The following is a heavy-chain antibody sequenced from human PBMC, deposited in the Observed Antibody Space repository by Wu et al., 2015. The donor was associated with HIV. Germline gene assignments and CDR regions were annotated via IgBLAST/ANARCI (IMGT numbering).Heavy chain of an antibody. D-gene: IGHD4-17*01. CDR1: GGIFSTYA. V-gene: IGHV1-69*13. J-gene: IGHJ3*01. Sequence: QVQLLQSGAEVKKPGSSVKVSCKASGGIFSTYAITWVRQAPGQGLEWMGRIIPIFGTANYAQKFQGRVTITADEFTTTAYMELSSLRSEDTAVYYCARARDYGDNDAFDVWGQGTMVTVSS. CDR3: ARARDYGDNDAFDV. CDR2: IIPIFGTA.